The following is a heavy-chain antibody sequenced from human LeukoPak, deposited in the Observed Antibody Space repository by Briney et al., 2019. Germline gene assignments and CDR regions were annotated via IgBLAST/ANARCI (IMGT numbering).Heavy chain of an antibody. D-gene: IGHD3-16*02. Sequence: PGGSLRLSCAASGFTLSNYWMQWVRQAPGKGLVWVSRINSDGSSTSYADSVKGRFTISRDNAKNTLYLQMNSLRAEDTAVYYCARDRGYTTFDYWGQGTLVTVSS. CDR2: INSDGSST. CDR3: ARDRGYTTFDY. J-gene: IGHJ4*02. V-gene: IGHV3-74*01. CDR1: GFTLSNYW.